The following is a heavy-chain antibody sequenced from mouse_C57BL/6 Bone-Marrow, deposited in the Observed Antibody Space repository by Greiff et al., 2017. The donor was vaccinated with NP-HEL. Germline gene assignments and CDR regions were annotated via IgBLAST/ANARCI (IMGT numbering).Heavy chain of an antibody. CDR1: GFTFSSYA. V-gene: IGHV5-9-1*02. Sequence: DVMLVESGEGLVKPGGSLKLSCAASGFTFSSYAMSWVRQTPEKRLEWVAYISSGGDYIYYADTVKGRFTISRDNARNTRYLQMSSLKSEDTAMYYCTRDDYYGSETWFAYWGQGTLVTVSA. J-gene: IGHJ3*01. CDR2: ISSGGDYI. CDR3: TRDDYYGSETWFAY. D-gene: IGHD1-1*01.